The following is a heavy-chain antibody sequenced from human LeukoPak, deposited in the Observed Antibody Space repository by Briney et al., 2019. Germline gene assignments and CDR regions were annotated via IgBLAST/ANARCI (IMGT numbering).Heavy chain of an antibody. Sequence: GSLTLSCAAAGFTISAYEMHWGRQVTGERLEWVSAVGTGYDTFYSASVEGRFTISRENAKNSIYLQMHNLTAGDTALYYCVRESAGMGAMAFDIWGQGTMVTVSS. CDR3: VRESAGMGAMAFDI. CDR1: GFTISAYE. J-gene: IGHJ3*02. V-gene: IGHV3-13*01. D-gene: IGHD1-26*01. CDR2: VGTGYDT.